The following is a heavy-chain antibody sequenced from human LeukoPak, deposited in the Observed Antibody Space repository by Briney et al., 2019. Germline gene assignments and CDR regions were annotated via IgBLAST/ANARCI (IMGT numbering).Heavy chain of an antibody. J-gene: IGHJ4*02. Sequence: GGSLRLSCAASGFTFSGYSMNWVRQAPGKGLEWVSSISSSSSYIYYADSVKGRFTISRDNAKNSLYLQMNSLRAEDTAVYYCARDRTGWTIDYWGQGTLVTVSS. CDR2: ISSSSSYI. V-gene: IGHV3-21*01. CDR3: ARDRTGWTIDY. D-gene: IGHD6-19*01. CDR1: GFTFSGYS.